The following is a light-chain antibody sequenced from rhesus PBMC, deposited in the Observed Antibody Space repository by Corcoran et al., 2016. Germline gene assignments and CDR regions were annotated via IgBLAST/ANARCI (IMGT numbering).Light chain of an antibody. J-gene: IGKJ4*01. CDR3: QKYNDLPLT. CDR1: EKVGSY. CDR2: SAN. Sequence: EIVMTQSPATLALSPGETATLSCRASEKVGSYLAWFQQKPGQAPKVLDHSANLRATGIPYRVSGSGSRTEFTLPISSLEPEVFGVYHCQKYNDLPLTFGGGTKVKLK. V-gene: IGKV3-40*03.